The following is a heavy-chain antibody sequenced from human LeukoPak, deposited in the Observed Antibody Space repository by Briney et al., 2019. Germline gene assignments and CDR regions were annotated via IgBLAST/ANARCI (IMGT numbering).Heavy chain of an antibody. CDR1: GFTFSSYW. D-gene: IGHD6-19*01. V-gene: IGHV3-74*01. J-gene: IGHJ5*02. CDR2: IKSDGIST. CDR3: ARETAVAGNWLDP. Sequence: GGSLRLSCAASGFTFSSYWMHWVRQAPGKGLVWVSRIKSDGISTIYADSVKGRFTISRDNAKNTLYLQMNRLRADDTAVYYCARETAVAGNWLDPWGQGTLVTVSS.